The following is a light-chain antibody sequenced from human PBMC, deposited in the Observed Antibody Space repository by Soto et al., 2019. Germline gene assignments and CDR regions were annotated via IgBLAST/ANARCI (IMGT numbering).Light chain of an antibody. Sequence: ETILTQSPATLCLSQRERATLSYRASQSVGTNLAWYQQKPGQAPRLLIYGASSRATGIPDRFSGSGSGTDFTLTISSLEPEDFAVYYCQQCDRSPWTFGQGTKVDI. CDR2: GAS. J-gene: IGKJ1*01. CDR1: QSVGTN. CDR3: QQCDRSPWT. V-gene: IGKV3-20*01.